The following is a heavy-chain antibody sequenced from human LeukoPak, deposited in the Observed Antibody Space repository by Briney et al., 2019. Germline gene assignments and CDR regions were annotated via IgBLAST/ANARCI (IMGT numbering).Heavy chain of an antibody. D-gene: IGHD1-1*01. CDR3: AKSSAGITWFDP. Sequence: PGGSLRLSCAASGFSFSSSGMHWVRQAPGKVPEWVAFTRFDDSYKAYGDSVKGRFTISRDNSKNTLYLQMDSLRSDDTAVYYCAKSSAGITWFDPWGQGTLVTVSS. V-gene: IGHV3-30*02. CDR2: TRFDDSYK. J-gene: IGHJ5*02. CDR1: GFSFSSSG.